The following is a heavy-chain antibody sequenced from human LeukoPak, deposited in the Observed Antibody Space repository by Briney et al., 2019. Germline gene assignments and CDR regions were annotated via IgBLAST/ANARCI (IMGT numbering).Heavy chain of an antibody. CDR1: GFTFKSYS. CDR2: ISSSGSYI. CDR3: ARDRTMVLDY. D-gene: IGHD4/OR15-4a*01. V-gene: IGHV3-21*01. J-gene: IGHJ4*02. Sequence: TGGSLRLSCAVSGFTFKSYSMNWVRQAPGKGLEWVSSISSSGSYIYYADSVKGRFTISRDNAKNSLYLQMNSLRAEDTAVYYCARDRTMVLDYWGQGTLVTVSS.